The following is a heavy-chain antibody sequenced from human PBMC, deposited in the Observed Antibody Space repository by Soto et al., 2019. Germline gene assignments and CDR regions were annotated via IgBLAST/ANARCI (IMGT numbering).Heavy chain of an antibody. Sequence: SETLSLTGTFSGGSISTGGYYCRLIRLHPGKGLEWIGYIYYSGSTYYNPSLKSRVTISVDTSKNQFSLKLSSVTAADTAVYYCARDRAVATPYYYGMDVWGQGTTVT. CDR2: IYYSGST. V-gene: IGHV4-31*03. CDR3: ARDRAVATPYYYGMDV. CDR1: GGSISTGGYY. J-gene: IGHJ6*02. D-gene: IGHD6-19*01.